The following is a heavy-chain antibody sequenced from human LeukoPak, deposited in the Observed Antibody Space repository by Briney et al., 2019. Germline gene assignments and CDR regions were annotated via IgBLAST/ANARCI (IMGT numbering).Heavy chain of an antibody. J-gene: IGHJ4*02. CDR3: ARQNRDFDY. V-gene: IGHV3-74*01. D-gene: IGHD1-14*01. CDR2: ISSDGSNT. Sequence: GGSPRLSCAASGFTFSSYSMHWVRQAPGKGLVWVSRISSDGSNTNYADSVKGRFTISRDNAKNTLYLQMNSLRAEDTALYYCARQNRDFDYWGQGTLVTVSS. CDR1: GFTFSSYS.